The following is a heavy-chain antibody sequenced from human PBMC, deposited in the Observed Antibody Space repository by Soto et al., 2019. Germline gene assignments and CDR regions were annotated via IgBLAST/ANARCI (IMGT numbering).Heavy chain of an antibody. CDR2: ISSNGGST. Sequence: PGGSLRLSCAASGFTFSSYAMHWFRQAPGKGLEYVSAISSNGGSTYYANSVKGRFTISRDNSKNTLYLQMGSLRAEDMAVYYCARLDYSASSGYGDSRRQGPLVTAPQ. CDR3: ARLDYSASSGYGDS. J-gene: IGHJ4*02. V-gene: IGHV3-64*01. CDR1: GFTFSSYA. D-gene: IGHD3-22*01.